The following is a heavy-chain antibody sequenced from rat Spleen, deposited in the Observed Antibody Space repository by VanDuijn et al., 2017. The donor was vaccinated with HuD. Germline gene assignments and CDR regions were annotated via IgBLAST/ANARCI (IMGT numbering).Heavy chain of an antibody. D-gene: IGHD1-4*01. J-gene: IGHJ2*01. Sequence: EVQLVESGGGLVQPGRSLKLSCAVSGFTFSNSAMAWVRQAPTKGLEWVASITDRGDSTYYRDSVQGRFTISRDHAKSTLYLQMNSLRSEDTATFYCTRSEMATISPGDYWGQGVMVTVSS. CDR3: TRSEMATISPGDY. V-gene: IGHV5S23*01. CDR2: ITDRGDST. CDR1: GFTFSNSA.